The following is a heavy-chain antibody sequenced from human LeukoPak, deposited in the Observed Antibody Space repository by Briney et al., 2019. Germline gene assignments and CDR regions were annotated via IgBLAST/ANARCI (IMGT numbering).Heavy chain of an antibody. V-gene: IGHV4-4*07. CDR3: ARVLLITASAVHAFDI. J-gene: IGHJ3*02. CDR1: GGSMNSYY. CDR2: IYSSGST. D-gene: IGHD1-20*01. Sequence: PSETLSLTCTVSGGSMNSYYWSWIRQPAGKGLEWIGRIYSSGSTIYNPSLKSRVSMSIDTSKNQFSLKLTSVTAADTAVYYCARVLLITASAVHAFDIWGQGTMVTVSP.